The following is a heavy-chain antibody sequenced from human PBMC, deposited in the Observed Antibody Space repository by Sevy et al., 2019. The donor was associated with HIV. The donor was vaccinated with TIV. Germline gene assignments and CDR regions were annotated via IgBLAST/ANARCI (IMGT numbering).Heavy chain of an antibody. CDR3: ASGLAVSVDF. J-gene: IGHJ4*02. CDR2: IFPIFGTA. D-gene: IGHD6-19*01. CDR1: GGTFSSSA. V-gene: IGHV1-69*13. Sequence: ASVKVSCKASGGTFSSSAIRWVRQAPGQGLEWVGEIFPIFGTAKYAQKFQGRVTISADESTSTAYMELSSLRSEDTAVYFCASGLAVSVDFWGQGTLVTVSS.